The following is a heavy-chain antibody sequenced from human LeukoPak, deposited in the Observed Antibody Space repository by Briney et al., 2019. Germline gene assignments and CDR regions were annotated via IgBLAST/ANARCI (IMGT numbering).Heavy chain of an antibody. V-gene: IGHV3-9*01. CDR3: AKVLLWFGESMGFDY. Sequence: GRSLRLSCAASGFNFDDDGMHWVRQAPGKGLEWVSGISWNSGSIGYADSVKGRFTISRDNSKNTLYLQMNSLRAEDTAVYYCAKVLLWFGESMGFDYWGQGTLVTVSS. CDR2: ISWNSGSI. J-gene: IGHJ4*02. CDR1: GFNFDDDG. D-gene: IGHD3-10*01.